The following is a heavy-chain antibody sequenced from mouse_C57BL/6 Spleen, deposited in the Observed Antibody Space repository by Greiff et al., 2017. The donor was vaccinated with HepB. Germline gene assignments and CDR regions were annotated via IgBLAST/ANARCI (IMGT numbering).Heavy chain of an antibody. J-gene: IGHJ2*01. D-gene: IGHD2-3*01. V-gene: IGHV1-39*01. Sequence: EVKLVESGPELVKPGASVKISCKASGYSFTDYNMNWVKQSNGKSLEWIGVINPNYGTTSYNQKFKGKATLTVDQSSSTAYMQLNSLTSEDSAVYYCARRPDGYYEGYFDYWGQGTTLTVSS. CDR3: ARRPDGYYEGYFDY. CDR2: INPNYGTT. CDR1: GYSFTDYN.